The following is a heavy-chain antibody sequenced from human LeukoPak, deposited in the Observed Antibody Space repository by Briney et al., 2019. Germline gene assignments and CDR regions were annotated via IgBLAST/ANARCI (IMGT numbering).Heavy chain of an antibody. CDR1: GFTFSSYG. Sequence: GGSLRLSCAASGFTFSSYGMSWVRQAPGKGLEWVSAISGSGGSTYYADSVKGRFTISRDNSKNTLYLQMDSLRADDTAVYYCAKPAYSSSWYGVFDIWGQGTMVTVSS. V-gene: IGHV3-23*01. CDR2: ISGSGGST. J-gene: IGHJ3*02. D-gene: IGHD6-13*01. CDR3: AKPAYSSSWYGVFDI.